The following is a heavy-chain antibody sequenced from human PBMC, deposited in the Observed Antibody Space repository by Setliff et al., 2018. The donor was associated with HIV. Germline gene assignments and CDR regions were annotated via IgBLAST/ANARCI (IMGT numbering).Heavy chain of an antibody. V-gene: IGHV3-9*01. J-gene: IGHJ6*03. CDR1: GFNFNNYA. Sequence: PGGSLRLSCEGSGFNFNNYAMHWVRQPPGKGLEWVSGITWRGGVLGHAASAEGRFIISRDNARSSLHLQMNSLATEDTALYFCVKGGTLAGQFYYYMNVWGKGTTVTVSS. CDR2: ITWRGGVL. CDR3: VKGGTLAGQFYYYMNV. D-gene: IGHD6-19*01.